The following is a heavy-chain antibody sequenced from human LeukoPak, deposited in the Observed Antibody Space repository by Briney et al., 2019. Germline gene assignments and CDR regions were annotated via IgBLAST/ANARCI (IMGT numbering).Heavy chain of an antibody. V-gene: IGHV1-46*01. CDR1: GYTFTGYY. CDR2: INPSSGST. CDR3: ARGGMGIQLWSFDY. D-gene: IGHD5-18*01. J-gene: IGHJ4*02. Sequence: ASVKVSCEASGYTFTGYYMHCVRQAPGQGLEWRGIINPSSGSTTYAQRFQGRVSMTRDTSTSTVYMELSSLRSEDTAVYFCARGGMGIQLWSFDYWGQGTLVTVSS.